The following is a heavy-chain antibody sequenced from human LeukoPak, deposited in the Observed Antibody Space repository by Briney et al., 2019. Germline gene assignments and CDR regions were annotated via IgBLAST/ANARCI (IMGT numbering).Heavy chain of an antibody. D-gene: IGHD4-17*01. Sequence: PSETPSLTCTVSGYSISSGYYWGWIRQPPGKGLEWIGSIYHSGSTYYNPSLKSRVTISVDTSKNQFSLKLSSVTAADTAVYYCARDPDYGSLAFDYWGQGTLVTVSS. CDR2: IYHSGST. J-gene: IGHJ4*02. V-gene: IGHV4-38-2*02. CDR1: GYSISSGYY. CDR3: ARDPDYGSLAFDY.